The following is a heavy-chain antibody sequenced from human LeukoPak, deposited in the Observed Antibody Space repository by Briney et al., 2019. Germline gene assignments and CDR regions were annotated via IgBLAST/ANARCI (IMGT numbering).Heavy chain of an antibody. V-gene: IGHV3-21*01. Sequence: GGSLRLSCAASGFTFSSYSMNWVRQAPGKGLEWVSSISSSSSYIYYADSVKGRFTISRDNAKNSLYLQMNSLRAEDTAVYYCARGCCSGGSCYYYMDVWGKGTTVTVSS. CDR2: ISSSSSYI. CDR3: ARGCCSGGSCYYYMDV. J-gene: IGHJ6*03. D-gene: IGHD2-15*01. CDR1: GFTFSSYS.